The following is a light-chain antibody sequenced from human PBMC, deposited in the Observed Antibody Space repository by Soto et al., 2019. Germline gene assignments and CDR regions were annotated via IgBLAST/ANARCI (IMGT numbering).Light chain of an antibody. CDR2: AAS. CDR1: QNVNNW. J-gene: IGKJ2*01. Sequence: DIQMTQFPSALSASVGDRVTITCRASQNVNNWLAWYQQKPGKAPKLLIYAASSLQSGVPSRFSGSGSGTDFTLTISSLQPEDFATYYCQQSYSTPTFGQGTKLEIK. CDR3: QQSYSTPT. V-gene: IGKV1-39*01.